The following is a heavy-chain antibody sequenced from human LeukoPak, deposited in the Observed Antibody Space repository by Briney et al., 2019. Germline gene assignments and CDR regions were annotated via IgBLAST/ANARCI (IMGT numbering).Heavy chain of an antibody. D-gene: IGHD6-19*01. V-gene: IGHV4-34*01. CDR1: GGSFSGYY. J-gene: IGHJ4*02. CDR3: ARADIRAIASSGWYGFDY. Sequence: PSETLSLTCAVYGGSFSGYYWSWIRQPPGKGLGWIGDINHSGSTNSNPSLKSRVTISADTSKNQFSLKLSSVTAADTAVYYCARADIRAIASSGWYGFDYWGQGTLATVSS. CDR2: INHSGST.